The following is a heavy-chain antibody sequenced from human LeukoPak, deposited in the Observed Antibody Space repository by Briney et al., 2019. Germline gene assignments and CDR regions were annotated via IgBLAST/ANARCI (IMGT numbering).Heavy chain of an antibody. D-gene: IGHD4-23*01. CDR1: GYTLTELS. CDR2: FDPEDGET. CDR3: ATTGSLLGGNRDFDY. J-gene: IGHJ4*02. V-gene: IGHV1-24*01. Sequence: GASVKVSCKVSGYTLTELSMHWVRQAPGKGLEWMGGFDPEDGETIYAQKFQGRVTMTEDTSTDTAYMELSSLRSEDTAVYYCATTGSLLGGNRDFDYWGQGTLVTVSS.